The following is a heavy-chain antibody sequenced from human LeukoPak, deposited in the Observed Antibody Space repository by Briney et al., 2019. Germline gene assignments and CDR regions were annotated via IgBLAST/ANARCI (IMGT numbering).Heavy chain of an antibody. CDR2: INWNGGST. Sequence: GGSLRLSCAASGFTFDDYGMSWVRQAPGKGLEWVSGINWNGGSTGYADSVKGRFTISRDNAKNSLYLQMNSLRAEDTALYYCARVSRTQGLRFLEWLLDYYYYMDVWGKGTTVTVSS. J-gene: IGHJ6*03. V-gene: IGHV3-20*04. CDR3: ARVSRTQGLRFLEWLLDYYYYMDV. CDR1: GFTFDDYG. D-gene: IGHD3-3*01.